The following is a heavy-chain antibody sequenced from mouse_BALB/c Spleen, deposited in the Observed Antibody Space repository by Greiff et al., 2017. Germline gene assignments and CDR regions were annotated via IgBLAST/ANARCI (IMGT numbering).Heavy chain of an antibody. CDR2: IWSGGST. V-gene: IGHV2-4-1*01. J-gene: IGHJ4*01. D-gene: IGHD2-4*01. Sequence: VQLKQSGPGLVQPSQSLSITCTVSGFSLTSYGVHWVRQSPGKGLEWLGVIWSGGSTDYNAAFISRLSISKDNSKSQVFFKMNSLQADDTAIYYCARKGYYDSSRDYAMDYWGQGTSVTVSS. CDR1: GFSLTSYG. CDR3: ARKGYYDSSRDYAMDY.